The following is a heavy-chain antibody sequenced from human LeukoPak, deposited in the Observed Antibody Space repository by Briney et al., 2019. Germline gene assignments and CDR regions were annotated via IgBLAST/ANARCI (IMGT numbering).Heavy chain of an antibody. D-gene: IGHD6-6*01. Sequence: GESLKISCKGSGYSFTSYWIGWLRQMPGKGLEWMGIIYPGDSDTRYSPSFQGQVTISADKSISTAYLQWSSLKASDTAIYYCARRIAARPGYFDYWGQGTLVTVSS. CDR3: ARRIAARPGYFDY. CDR2: IYPGDSDT. V-gene: IGHV5-51*01. CDR1: GYSFTSYW. J-gene: IGHJ4*02.